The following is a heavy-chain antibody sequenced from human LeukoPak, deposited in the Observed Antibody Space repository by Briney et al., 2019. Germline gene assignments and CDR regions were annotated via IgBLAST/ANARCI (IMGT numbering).Heavy chain of an antibody. CDR3: ARDQGSSWTHYYYMDV. CDR2: INTNTGNP. J-gene: IGHJ6*03. D-gene: IGHD6-13*01. V-gene: IGHV7-4-1*02. CDR1: GGTFSSYA. Sequence: ASVKVSCKASGGTFSSYAISWVRQAPGQGLERMGWINTNTGNPTYAQGFTGRFVFSLDTSVSTAYLQISSLKAEDTAVYYCARDQGSSWTHYYYMDVWGKGTTVTVSS.